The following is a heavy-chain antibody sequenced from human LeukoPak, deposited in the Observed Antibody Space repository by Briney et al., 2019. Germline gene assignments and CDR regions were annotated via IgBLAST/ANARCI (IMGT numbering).Heavy chain of an antibody. J-gene: IGHJ1*01. V-gene: IGHV4-59*01. CDR3: AREHYYDSSGYFPGYLQY. Sequence: SETLSLTCTVSAGSIHNYYWTWIRQPPGKGLEWIGYISYTGGTNYNPSLRSRVTMSLDTSKNQFSLSLSSVNAADTAVYYCAREHYYDSSGYFPGYLQYWGQGTLVTVSS. CDR1: AGSIHNYY. CDR2: ISYTGGT. D-gene: IGHD3-22*01.